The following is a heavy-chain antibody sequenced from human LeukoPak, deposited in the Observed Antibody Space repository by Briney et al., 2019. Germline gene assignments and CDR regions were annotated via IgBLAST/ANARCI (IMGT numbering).Heavy chain of an antibody. Sequence: GGSLRLSCAASGFTFSSYSMNWVRQAPGKGLEWVSYISSSSSTIYYADSVKGRFTISRDNAKNTLYLQMNSLRAEDTAVYYCARVAYSSSWYTFDYDSSGYYSSFDYWGQGTLVTVSS. J-gene: IGHJ4*02. CDR2: ISSSSSTI. V-gene: IGHV3-48*04. CDR3: ARVAYSSSWYTFDYDSSGYYSSFDY. D-gene: IGHD3-22*01. CDR1: GFTFSSYS.